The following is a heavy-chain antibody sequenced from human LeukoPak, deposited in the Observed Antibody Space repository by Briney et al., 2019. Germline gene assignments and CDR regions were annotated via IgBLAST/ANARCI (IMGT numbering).Heavy chain of an antibody. V-gene: IGHV1-18*01. Sequence: ASVKVSCKASGYTFTSYGISWVRQAPGQGLEWMGRIGAYNGNTNYAQKLQGRVTMTTDTSTSTAYMELRSLRSDDTAVYYCARDESNYYDSSGLDYWGQGTLVTVSS. D-gene: IGHD3-22*01. CDR2: IGAYNGNT. J-gene: IGHJ4*02. CDR3: ARDESNYYDSSGLDY. CDR1: GYTFTSYG.